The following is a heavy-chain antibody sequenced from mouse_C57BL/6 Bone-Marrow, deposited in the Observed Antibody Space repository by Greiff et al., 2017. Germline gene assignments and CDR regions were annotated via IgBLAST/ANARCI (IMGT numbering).Heavy chain of an antibody. D-gene: IGHD2-1*01. J-gene: IGHJ2*01. V-gene: IGHV10-1*01. Sequence: EVQRVESGGGLAQPKGSLKLSCAASGFSFNTYALNWVRQAPGKGLEWVARIRSKSNNYATYYADSVKDRFTISRDDSESMLYLQMNNLKTEDTAMYYCVRHNYGNYGYYFDYWGQGTTLPVST. CDR3: VRHNYGNYGYYFDY. CDR2: IRSKSNNYAT. CDR1: GFSFNTYA.